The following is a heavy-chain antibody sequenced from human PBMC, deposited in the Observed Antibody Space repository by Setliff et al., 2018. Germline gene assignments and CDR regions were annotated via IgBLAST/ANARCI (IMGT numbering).Heavy chain of an antibody. CDR1: GGSFSNYY. Sequence: PSETLSLTCTVYGGSFSNYYWSWIRQPPGKGLEWIGEINHSGSTNYNPSLTSRVTISVDMSKNQFSLKLSSVTAADTAVYYCARESYYYYMDVWGKGTTVTVSS. CDR2: INHSGST. V-gene: IGHV4-34*01. CDR3: ARESYYYYMDV. J-gene: IGHJ6*03.